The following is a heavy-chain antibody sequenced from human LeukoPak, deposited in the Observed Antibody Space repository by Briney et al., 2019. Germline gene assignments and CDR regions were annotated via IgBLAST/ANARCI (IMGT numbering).Heavy chain of an antibody. V-gene: IGHV4-34*01. J-gene: IGHJ4*02. Sequence: SETLSLTCAVYGGSFSGYYWSWIRQPPGKGLEWIGEINHSGSTNYNPSLKSRVTISVDTSKNQFSLKLSSVTAADTAVYYCARDLYGPFDYWGQGTLVTVSS. D-gene: IGHD4-17*01. CDR3: ARDLYGPFDY. CDR1: GGSFSGYY. CDR2: INHSGST.